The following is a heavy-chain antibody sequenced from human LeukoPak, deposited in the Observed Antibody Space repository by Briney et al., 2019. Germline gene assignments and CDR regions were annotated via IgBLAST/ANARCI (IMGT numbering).Heavy chain of an antibody. J-gene: IGHJ4*02. Sequence: GSLRLSCAASGFTFPYFAMSWVRQTPGKGLEWVSGMSDSGDLTYYADSVKGRFTISRDNSKGTLYLRLSSLRPDDTAIYHCAKDRRCSGGSCYPLFFDTWGQGALVTVSS. CDR3: AKDRRCSGGSCYPLFFDT. D-gene: IGHD2-15*01. CDR2: MSDSGDLT. V-gene: IGHV3-23*01. CDR1: GFTFPYFA.